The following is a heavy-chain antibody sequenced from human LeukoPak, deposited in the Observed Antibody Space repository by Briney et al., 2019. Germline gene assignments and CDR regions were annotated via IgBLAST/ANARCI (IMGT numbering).Heavy chain of an antibody. Sequence: PGGSLRLSCAASGFTFSTFGIHWVRQAPGRGLEWVSFIRYDGSNENYADSVKGRFTISRDNSKNTLYLQMNSLRAEDTAVYYCAKDHGRYGSGTYYSIDYWGQGTLVTVSS. J-gene: IGHJ4*02. CDR2: IRYDGSNE. CDR3: AKDHGRYGSGTYYSIDY. V-gene: IGHV3-30*02. CDR1: GFTFSTFG. D-gene: IGHD3-10*01.